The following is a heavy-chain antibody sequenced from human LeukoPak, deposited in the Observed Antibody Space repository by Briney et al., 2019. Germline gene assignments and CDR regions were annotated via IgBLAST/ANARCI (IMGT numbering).Heavy chain of an antibody. CDR1: GYGFINFG. CDR3: ARDLMYCDAMSCYDGDFDY. J-gene: IGHJ4*02. CDR2: ISAYNHNT. D-gene: IGHD2-2*01. Sequence: GASVKVSCKASGYGFINFGLSWVRQAPGQGLEWMGWISAYNHNTNYAQKFQGRVTMTIDTSTTTVYMELRSLRSDDTAIYYCARDLMYCDAMSCYDGDFDYWGQGTPVTVSS. V-gene: IGHV1-18*01.